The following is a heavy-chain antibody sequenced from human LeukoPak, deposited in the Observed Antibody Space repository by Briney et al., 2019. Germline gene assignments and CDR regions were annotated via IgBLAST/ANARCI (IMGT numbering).Heavy chain of an antibody. V-gene: IGHV1-24*01. J-gene: IGHJ6*02. Sequence: ASVKVSCTVSGYTLTELSMHWVRQAPGKGLEWTGGFDPEDGETIYAQKFQGRVTMTEDTSTDTAYMELNSLRSDDTAVYYCATDPGEIVPAAKGPRGDYCYGMDVWGQGTTVTVSS. CDR1: GYTLTELS. CDR2: FDPEDGET. CDR3: ATDPGEIVPAAKGPRGDYCYGMDV. D-gene: IGHD2-2*01.